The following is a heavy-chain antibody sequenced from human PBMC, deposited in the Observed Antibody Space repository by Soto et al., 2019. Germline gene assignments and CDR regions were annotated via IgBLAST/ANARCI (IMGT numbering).Heavy chain of an antibody. CDR2: IKHDGSEK. CDR3: ARASGWYNVPLDY. V-gene: IGHV3-7*01. J-gene: IGHJ4*02. Sequence: GSLRLSCAASGFTFSIYWMNWVRQAPGKGLEWVASIKHDGSEKYYVDSVKSRISINPDTSKNQFSLQLNSVTPEDTAVYYCARASGWYNVPLDYWGQGTVVTVSS. CDR1: GFTFSIYW. D-gene: IGHD6-19*01.